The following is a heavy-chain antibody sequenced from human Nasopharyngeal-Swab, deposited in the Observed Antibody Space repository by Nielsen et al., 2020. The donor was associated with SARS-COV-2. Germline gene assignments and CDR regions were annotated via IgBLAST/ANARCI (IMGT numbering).Heavy chain of an antibody. CDR3: ATKYYSGPYWPDFDF. J-gene: IGHJ4*02. Sequence: WIRQPPGKGLEWIGEIYYSGSTTYNPSLKSRVTMSLDRSKNQFSLNLNSVTAADTAVYYCATKYYSGPYWPDFDFWGQGTLVTVSS. V-gene: IGHV4-28*01. CDR2: IYYSGST. D-gene: IGHD3-10*01.